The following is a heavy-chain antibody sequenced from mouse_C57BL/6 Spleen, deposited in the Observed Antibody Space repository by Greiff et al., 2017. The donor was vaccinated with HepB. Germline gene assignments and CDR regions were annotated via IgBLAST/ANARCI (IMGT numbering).Heavy chain of an antibody. V-gene: IGHV1-15*01. D-gene: IGHD1-1*01. CDR1: GYTFTDYE. CDR3: TREGTPTVPFAY. J-gene: IGHJ3*01. Sequence: VQLQQSGAELVRPGASVTLSCKASGYTFTDYEMHWVKQTPVHGLEWIGAIDPETGGTAYNQKFKGKAILTADKSSSTAYMELRSLTSEDSAVYYCTREGTPTVPFAYWGQGTLVTVSA. CDR2: IDPETGGT.